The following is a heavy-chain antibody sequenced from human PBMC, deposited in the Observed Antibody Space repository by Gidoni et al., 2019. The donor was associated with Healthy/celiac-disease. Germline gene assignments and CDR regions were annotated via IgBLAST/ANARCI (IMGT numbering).Heavy chain of an antibody. V-gene: IGHV3-30*18. J-gene: IGHJ4*02. Sequence: QVQLVESGGGVVQSGRSLRLSCAASGFTFSSYGMHWVRQAPGKGLEWVAVISYDGSNKYYADSVKGRFTISRDNSKNTLYLQMNSLRAEDTAVYYCAKDLKDSSGWYYYFDYWGQGTLVTVSS. D-gene: IGHD6-19*01. CDR1: GFTFSSYG. CDR3: AKDLKDSSGWYYYFDY. CDR2: ISYDGSNK.